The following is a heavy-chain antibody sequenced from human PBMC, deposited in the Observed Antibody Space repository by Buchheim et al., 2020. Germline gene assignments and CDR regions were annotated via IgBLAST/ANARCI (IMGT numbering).Heavy chain of an antibody. J-gene: IGHJ6*02. CDR3: ARNYRSCSSTSCYYYYYGMDV. V-gene: IGHV4-34*01. D-gene: IGHD2-2*01. CDR1: GGSFSGYY. CDR2: INHSGST. Sequence: QVQLQQWGAGLLKPSETLSLTCAVYGGSFSGYYWSWIRQPPGKGLEWIGEINHSGSTNYNPSLKSRVTISVDTSKNQFSLKLSSVTAADTAVYYCARNYRSCSSTSCYYYYYGMDVWGQGTT.